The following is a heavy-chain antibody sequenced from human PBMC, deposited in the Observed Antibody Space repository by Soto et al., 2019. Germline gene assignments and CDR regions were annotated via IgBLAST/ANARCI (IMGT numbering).Heavy chain of an antibody. J-gene: IGHJ4*02. Sequence: DVQLVESGGGLVQPGGSLRLSCTVSGFTFSGFWMSWVRQAPGKGLEFVANIREDGSVKNYVDSVKGRFTISRDNAKNSVYLQMNSLRDEDTAVYYCARDPGYSSFDHWGQGTLGTVSS. D-gene: IGHD5-12*01. CDR1: GFTFSGFW. CDR3: ARDPGYSSFDH. CDR2: IREDGSVK. V-gene: IGHV3-7*01.